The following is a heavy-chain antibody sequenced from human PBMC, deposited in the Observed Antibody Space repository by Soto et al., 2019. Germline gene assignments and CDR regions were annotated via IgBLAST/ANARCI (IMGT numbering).Heavy chain of an antibody. V-gene: IGHV1-3*01. CDR3: ARDVSGWAFYFDY. CDR2: INPGNGNT. D-gene: IGHD6-19*01. Sequence: ASVKVSCKASGYTFTSYVMYWVRQAPGQRLEWMGWINPGNGNTKYSQKFQGRVTITGDTSASTAYMESSSLGSEDTAVFYCARDVSGWAFYFDYWGQGTLVTVSS. J-gene: IGHJ4*02. CDR1: GYTFTSYV.